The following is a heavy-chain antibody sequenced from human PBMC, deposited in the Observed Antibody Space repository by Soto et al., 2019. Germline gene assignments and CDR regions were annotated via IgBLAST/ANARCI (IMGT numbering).Heavy chain of an antibody. D-gene: IGHD3-22*01. V-gene: IGHV3-33*01. J-gene: IGHJ4*02. CDR3: ARGWGLAEYYDSTAFDY. CDR2: IFHDGDNK. Sequence: QVQLVESGGGAVQPGRSLRLSCAASGFTFSTYGIHWVRQVPGKGLEWVAVIFHDGDNKYYADSAKGRFIISRDNSKNTVYLQMNSLRGEDTAVYHCARGWGLAEYYDSTAFDYWGRGTLVTVSS. CDR1: GFTFSTYG.